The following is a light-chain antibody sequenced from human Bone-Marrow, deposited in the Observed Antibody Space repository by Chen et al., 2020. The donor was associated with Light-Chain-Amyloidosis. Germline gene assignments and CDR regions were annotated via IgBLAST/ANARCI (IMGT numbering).Light chain of an antibody. V-gene: IGLV3-25*03. J-gene: IGLJ2*01. CDR2: RDT. Sequence: SYELTQPPSVSVSPGQTARITCSGDDLPTQYAYWYQQKPGQAPVLVIHRDTERPSGISARFYGSSSGTTATLTISGVQAEDEADYHCQSADSSGTYEVIFGGGTKLTVL. CDR1: DLPTQY. CDR3: QSADSSGTYEVI.